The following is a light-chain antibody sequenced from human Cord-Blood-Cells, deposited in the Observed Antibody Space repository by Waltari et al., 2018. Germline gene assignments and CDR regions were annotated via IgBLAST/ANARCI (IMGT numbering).Light chain of an antibody. CDR1: SRDVGGYNY. CDR3: CSYAGSYTVV. J-gene: IGLJ2*01. Sequence: QSALTQPRSVSESPGQSVTISCTGTSRDVGGYNYVSWYQQHPGKAPKLMIYDVSKRPSGVPDRFSGSKSGNTASLTISGLQAEDEADYYCCSYAGSYTVVFGGGTKLTVL. CDR2: DVS. V-gene: IGLV2-11*01.